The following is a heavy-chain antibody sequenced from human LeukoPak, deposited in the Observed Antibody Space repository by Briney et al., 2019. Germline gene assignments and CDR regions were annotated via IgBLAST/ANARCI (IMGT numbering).Heavy chain of an antibody. J-gene: IGHJ4*02. V-gene: IGHV1-3*01. D-gene: IGHD2-21*02. Sequence: ASVKVSCKASGYTLTTYAIHWVRQAPGQGLEWMGWINVGNGNTRYSQKFQGRVTITRDTSASTAYMEMSSLRSEDTAVYYCARAYCGGDCYNDHWGQGTLVTVSS. CDR2: INVGNGNT. CDR3: ARAYCGGDCYNDH. CDR1: GYTLTTYA.